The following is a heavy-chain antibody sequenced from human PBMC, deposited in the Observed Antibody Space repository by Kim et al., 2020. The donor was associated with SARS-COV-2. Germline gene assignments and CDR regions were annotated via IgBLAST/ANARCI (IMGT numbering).Heavy chain of an antibody. Sequence: SETLSLTCAVYGGSFSGYYWSWIRQPPGKGLEWIGEINHSGSTNYNPSLKSRVTISVDTSKNQFSLKLSSVTAADTAVYYCARGRGGTTVVTLGLGYYYYCGRAVWGQGTTVTVSS. CDR3: ARGRGGTTVVTLGLGYYYYCGRAV. V-gene: IGHV4-34*01. D-gene: IGHD4-17*01. CDR2: INHSGST. J-gene: IGHJ6*02. CDR1: GGSFSGYY.